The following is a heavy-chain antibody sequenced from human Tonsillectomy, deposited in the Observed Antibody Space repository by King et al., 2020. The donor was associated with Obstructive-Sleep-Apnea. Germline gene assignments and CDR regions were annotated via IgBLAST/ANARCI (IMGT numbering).Heavy chain of an antibody. Sequence: VQLQESGPGLVKPSQTLSLTCTVSGGSISSGDYYWSWIRQPPGKGLEWIGYIYYSGSTYYNPSLKSRVTISVDTSKNQFSLKLSSVTAADTAVYYCARDWYYYDSSGYSSAFDIWDQGTMVTVSS. J-gene: IGHJ3*02. CDR1: GGSISSGDYY. D-gene: IGHD3-22*01. CDR2: IYYSGST. CDR3: ARDWYYYDSSGYSSAFDI. V-gene: IGHV4-30-4*01.